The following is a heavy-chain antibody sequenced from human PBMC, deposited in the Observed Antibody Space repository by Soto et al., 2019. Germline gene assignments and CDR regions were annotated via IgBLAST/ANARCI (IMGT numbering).Heavy chain of an antibody. Sequence: RASVKVSCKASGYTFTGYYMHWVRQAPGQGLEWMGWINPNSGGTNYAQKFQGWVTMTRDTSISTAYMELSRLRSDDTAVYYCARTDIVATPTYGMDVWGQGTTVTVS. J-gene: IGHJ6*02. CDR1: GYTFTGYY. CDR3: ARTDIVATPTYGMDV. CDR2: INPNSGGT. V-gene: IGHV1-2*04. D-gene: IGHD5-12*01.